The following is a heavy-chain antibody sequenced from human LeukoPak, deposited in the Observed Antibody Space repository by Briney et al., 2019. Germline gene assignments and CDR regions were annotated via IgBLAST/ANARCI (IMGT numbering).Heavy chain of an antibody. CDR1: GFALSNHG. D-gene: IGHD6-19*01. J-gene: IGHJ4*02. V-gene: IGHV1-18*01. Sequence: PTLNLPPTASGFALSNHGIASVRQAPRQGREWRGWISCYNGDTRYTPKLQGRVTMSTDTSTTTAYMELTSLRSDDTAVYYCARDPSSTSGWSPYFDFWGQGTLVTVSS. CDR3: ARDPSSTSGWSPYFDF. CDR2: ISCYNGDT.